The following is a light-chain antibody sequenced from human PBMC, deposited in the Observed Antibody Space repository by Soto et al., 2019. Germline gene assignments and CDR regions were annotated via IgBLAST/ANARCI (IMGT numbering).Light chain of an antibody. J-gene: IGKJ1*01. V-gene: IGKV3-11*01. CDR2: DAS. Sequence: EIVLTQSPATLSLSPGERATLSCRASQSIGLAIAWYQHKPGQAPRPLLFDASQRATGIPARFRGSGSGTDFTLSISSLEPEDFAVYYCQQRTDRPPWTFGQGTKVESK. CDR1: QSIGLA. CDR3: QQRTDRPPWT.